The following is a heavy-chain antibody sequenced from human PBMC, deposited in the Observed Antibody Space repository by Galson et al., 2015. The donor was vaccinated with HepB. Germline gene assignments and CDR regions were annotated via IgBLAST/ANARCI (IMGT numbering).Heavy chain of an antibody. CDR3: AKDMVRGVIGYFDL. D-gene: IGHD3-10*01. V-gene: IGHV3-43*01. J-gene: IGHJ2*01. CDR1: GFTFDDYT. Sequence: SLRLSCAASGFTFDDYTMHWVRQAPGKGLEWVSLISWDGGSTYYADSVKGRFTISRDNSKNSLYLQMNSLRTEDTALYYCAKDMVRGVIGYFDLWGRGTLVTVSS. CDR2: ISWDGGST.